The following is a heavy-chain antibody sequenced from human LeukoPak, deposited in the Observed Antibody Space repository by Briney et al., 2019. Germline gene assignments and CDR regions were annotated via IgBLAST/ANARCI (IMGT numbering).Heavy chain of an antibody. CDR1: GFTFSSYA. CDR3: ASAGYSSSWYPYWFDP. D-gene: IGHD6-13*01. J-gene: IGHJ5*02. Sequence: GGSLRLSCAASGFTFSSYAMSWVRQAPGKGLEWVSAISGSGGSTYYADSVKGRFTISRDNSKNTLYLQMNSLRAEDTAVYYCASAGYSSSWYPYWFDPWGQGTLVTVSS. CDR2: ISGSGGST. V-gene: IGHV3-23*01.